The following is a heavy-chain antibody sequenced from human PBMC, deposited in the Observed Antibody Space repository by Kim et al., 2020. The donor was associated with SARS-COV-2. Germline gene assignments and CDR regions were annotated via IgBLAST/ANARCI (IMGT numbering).Heavy chain of an antibody. CDR3: ARDGFGVVTFDY. Sequence: GGSLRLSCAASGFTFSSYSMNWVRQAPGKGLEWVSSISSSSSYIYYADSVKGRFTISRDNAKNSLYLQMNSLRAEDTAVYYCARDGFGVVTFDYWGQGTLVTVSS. V-gene: IGHV3-21*01. J-gene: IGHJ4*02. CDR2: ISSSSSYI. CDR1: GFTFSSYS. D-gene: IGHD3-3*01.